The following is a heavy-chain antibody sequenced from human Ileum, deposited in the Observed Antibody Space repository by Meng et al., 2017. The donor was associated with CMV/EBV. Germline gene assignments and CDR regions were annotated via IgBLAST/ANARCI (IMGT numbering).Heavy chain of an antibody. J-gene: IGHJ4*02. CDR2: IYSGGSM. Sequence: GGSLRLSCAASGFIVSSNYLSWVRQAPGKGLEWVSVIYSGGSMYYADSVKGRFTISRDNSKNTLYLQMNSLRPEDTAVYYCAKGVAGPGTLPDPFDYWGQGTLVTVSS. V-gene: IGHV3-66*02. D-gene: IGHD1-1*01. CDR1: GFIVSSNY. CDR3: AKGVAGPGTLPDPFDY.